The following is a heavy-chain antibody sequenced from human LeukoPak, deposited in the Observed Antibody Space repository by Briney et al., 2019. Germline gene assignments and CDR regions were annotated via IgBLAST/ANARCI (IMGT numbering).Heavy chain of an antibody. CDR1: GGTFSSYA. V-gene: IGHV1-69*05. D-gene: IGHD3-10*01. CDR2: IIPIFGTA. Sequence: SVKVSCKASGGTFSSYATSWVRQAPGQGLEWMGGIIPIFGTANYAQKFQGRVTITTDESTSTAYMELSSLRSEDTAVYYCARDLHGSGSWDMDVWGKGTTVTVSS. J-gene: IGHJ6*03. CDR3: ARDLHGSGSWDMDV.